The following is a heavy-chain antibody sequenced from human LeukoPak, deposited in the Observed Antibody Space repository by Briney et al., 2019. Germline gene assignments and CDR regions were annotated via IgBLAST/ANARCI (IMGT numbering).Heavy chain of an antibody. J-gene: IGHJ5*02. V-gene: IGHV1-8*01. CDR1: GYTFTSYD. CDR3: ARERGSSGWYEEEWFDP. D-gene: IGHD6-19*01. CDR2: MNPNSGNT. Sequence: ASVKVSCKASGYTFTSYDINWVRQATGRGLEWMGWMNPNSGNTGYAQKFQGRVTMTRNTSISTAYMELSSLRSEDTAVYYCARERGSSGWYEEEWFDPWGQGTLVTVSS.